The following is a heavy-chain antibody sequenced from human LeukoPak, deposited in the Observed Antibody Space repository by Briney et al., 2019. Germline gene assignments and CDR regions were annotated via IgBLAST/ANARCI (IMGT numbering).Heavy chain of an antibody. CDR2: INPNSGGT. CDR1: GYTFTGYY. V-gene: IGHV1-2*02. J-gene: IGHJ6*03. CDR3: ARGRYFDWLGIEKDYVGGAFYMDV. Sequence: ASVKVSCKASGYTFTGYYMHWVRQAPGQGLEWMGWINPNSGGTNYAQKFQGRVTMTRDTSISTAYMEPSRLRSDDTAVYYCARGRYFDWLGIEKDYVGGAFYMDVWGKGTTVTISS. D-gene: IGHD3-9*01.